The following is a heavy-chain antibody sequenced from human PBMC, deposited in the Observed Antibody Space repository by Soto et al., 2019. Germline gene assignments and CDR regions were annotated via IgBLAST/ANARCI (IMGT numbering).Heavy chain of an antibody. CDR3: AHARAVTLEVPLYYFDY. J-gene: IGHJ4*02. CDR2: IYWDDDK. D-gene: IGHD4-17*01. Sequence: SGPTLVKPTQTLTLTCTFSGFSLSTSGVGVGWIRQPPGKALEWLALIYWDDDKRYSPSLKSRLTITKDTSKNQVVLTMTNMDPVDTATYYCAHARAVTLEVPLYYFDYWGQGTLVTVSS. V-gene: IGHV2-5*02. CDR1: GFSLSTSGVG.